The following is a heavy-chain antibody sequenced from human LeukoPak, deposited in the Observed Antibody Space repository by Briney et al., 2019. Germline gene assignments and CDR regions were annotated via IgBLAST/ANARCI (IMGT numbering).Heavy chain of an antibody. Sequence: VWVSPINSDSTPTKNPPSVNCRFSISRDNAKNTLYFQMHSLRAEDTAVYYCASPWGAVYWNFYLWGRGTLVTVSS. CDR2: INSDSTPT. D-gene: IGHD6-19*01. CDR3: ASPWGAVYWNFYL. V-gene: IGHV3-74*03. J-gene: IGHJ2*01.